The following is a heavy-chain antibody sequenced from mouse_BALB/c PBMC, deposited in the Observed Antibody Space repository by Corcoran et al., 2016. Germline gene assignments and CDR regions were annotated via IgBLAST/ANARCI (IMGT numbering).Heavy chain of an antibody. CDR3: MRGSGQGGRDWFDP. J-gene: IGHJ4*01. D-gene: IGHD6-1*01. V-gene: IGHV1-81*01. CDR2: MNSNSGNT. Sequence: QVQLVQSGAEVKKPGASVKVSCKASGYTFTSHDINWVRQATGQGLEWMGWMNSNSGNTGYAQMFQGRVTMTRDTSIDTAYLELFSLRYDDTAVYYCMRGSGQGGRDWFDPWGQGTAVTVSS. CDR1: GYTFTSHD.